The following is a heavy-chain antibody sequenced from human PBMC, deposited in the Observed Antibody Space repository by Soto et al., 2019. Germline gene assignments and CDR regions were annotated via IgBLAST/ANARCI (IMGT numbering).Heavy chain of an antibody. CDR1: GFTVSDNY. Sequence: PGGSLRLSCAASGFTVSDNYMNWVRQAPGKGLEWVSVIYSGGSTYYTDSVKGRFTISRDNSKNTLYLQMNSLRAEDTAVYYCARGYPTGGNGLDVWGGGTTVTVSS. V-gene: IGHV3-53*01. J-gene: IGHJ6*04. CDR2: IYSGGST. D-gene: IGHD2-15*01. CDR3: ARGYPTGGNGLDV.